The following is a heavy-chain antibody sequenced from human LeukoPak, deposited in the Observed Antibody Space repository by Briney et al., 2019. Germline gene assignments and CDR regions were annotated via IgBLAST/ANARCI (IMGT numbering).Heavy chain of an antibody. J-gene: IGHJ4*02. V-gene: IGHV4-34*01. Sequence: SETLSLTCAVSGVSFGDYYWAWVRQTPGKGLEWIGGINHSGYTNDSPSLKSRVTLSIGTSRKQFSLNLRSVTVADAGTYYCTRMTTGHDYWGQGTLVTVPS. CDR3: TRMTTGHDY. CDR2: INHSGYT. CDR1: GVSFGDYY. D-gene: IGHD4-17*01.